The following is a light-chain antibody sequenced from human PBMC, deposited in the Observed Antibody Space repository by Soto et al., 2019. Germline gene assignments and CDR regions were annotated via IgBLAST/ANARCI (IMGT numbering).Light chain of an antibody. V-gene: IGKV3-20*01. CDR3: QKFSSYPLT. Sequence: EFVFAHSPFTLSLSPVERATLSFRASQTVRNNYLASYQQKPGQAPRLLIYDASSRATGIPDRFSGGGSGTGFTLTISRLEPEDFAVYYCQKFSSYPLTFGGGTKVDIK. J-gene: IGKJ4*01. CDR2: DAS. CDR1: QTVRNNY.